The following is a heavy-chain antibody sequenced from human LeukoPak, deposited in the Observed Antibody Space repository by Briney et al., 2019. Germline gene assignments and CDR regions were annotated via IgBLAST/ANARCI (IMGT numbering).Heavy chain of an antibody. CDR2: IYYSGST. CDR3: ASRSSIWSGYQDALYYVES. CDR1: GGSISSYY. V-gene: IGHV4-59*01. Sequence: KPSETLSLTCTVSGGSISSYYWSWIRQPPGKRLEWIGHIYYSGSTNYNPSLKSRVTISVDTSKNQFSLKLRSVTAADSAVYYCASRSSIWSGYQDALYYVESWGQGTLVTVSS. J-gene: IGHJ4*02. D-gene: IGHD3-3*01.